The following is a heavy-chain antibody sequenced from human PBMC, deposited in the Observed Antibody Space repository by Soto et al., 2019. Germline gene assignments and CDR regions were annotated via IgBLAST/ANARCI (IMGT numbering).Heavy chain of an antibody. D-gene: IGHD3-22*01. CDR2: IAPNNGNT. V-gene: IGHV1-2*02. Sequence: ASVKVSCKTSGYKFTDHRIHWVRQAPGQGLEWMGWIAPNNGNTHYVPKFKGRVTMTSDTSTSTAHMELAELTSDDTAVYYCATKLGFTWLPYFDLWGRGTLVTVSS. CDR1: GYKFTDHR. CDR3: ATKLGFTWLPYFDL. J-gene: IGHJ2*01.